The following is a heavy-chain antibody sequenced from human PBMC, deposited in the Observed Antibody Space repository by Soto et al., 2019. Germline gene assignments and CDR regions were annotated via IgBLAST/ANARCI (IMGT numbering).Heavy chain of an antibody. Sequence: QVQLVQYGSEVMKPGASVRVSCKTSGYTFSSYYLHWVRQAPGQGLEWMGIINPRGGSTSYAQKYQGRVNMTRDPSTRTVYMKLSSLRSEDTAVYYCARGNTYGSGNYAKIDTWGQGTLVTVSS. V-gene: IGHV1-46*01. D-gene: IGHD3-10*01. J-gene: IGHJ5*02. CDR1: GYTFSSYY. CDR3: ARGNTYGSGNYAKIDT. CDR2: INPRGGST.